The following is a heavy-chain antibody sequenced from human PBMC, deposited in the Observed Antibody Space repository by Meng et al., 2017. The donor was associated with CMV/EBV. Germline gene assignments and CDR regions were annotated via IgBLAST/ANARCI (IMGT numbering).Heavy chain of an antibody. V-gene: IGHV4-39*07. CDR1: GGSISSSSYY. Sequence: HGRESGPGLVKPSVTLSLTCTVSGGSISSSSYYWVWIRQPPGKGLEWIGSIYYSGSTYYNPSLKSRVTISVDTSKNQFSLKLSSVTAADTAVYYCASLAGDYWGQGTLVTVSS. CDR2: IYYSGST. CDR3: ASLAGDY. D-gene: IGHD3-10*01. J-gene: IGHJ4*02.